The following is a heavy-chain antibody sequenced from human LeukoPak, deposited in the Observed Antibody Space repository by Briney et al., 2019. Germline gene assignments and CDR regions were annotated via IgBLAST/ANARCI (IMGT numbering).Heavy chain of an antibody. CDR2: IYHSGST. J-gene: IGHJ4*02. CDR3: ARARIAAAGAEKIYYFDY. Sequence: SETLSLTCAVSGGSISSSNWWSWVRQPPGKGLEWIGEIYHSGSTNYNPSLKSRVTISVDKSKNQFSLKLSSVTAADTAVYYCARARIAAAGAEKIYYFDYWGQGTLVTVSS. V-gene: IGHV4-4*02. D-gene: IGHD6-13*01. CDR1: GGSISSSNW.